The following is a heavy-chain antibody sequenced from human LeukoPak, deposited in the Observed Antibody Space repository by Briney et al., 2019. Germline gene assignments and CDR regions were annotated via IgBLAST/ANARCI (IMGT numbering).Heavy chain of an antibody. Sequence: SETLSLTCTVSGYSISSGYYWGWIRQPPGKGLEWIGSIYHSGSTYYNPSLKSRVTISVDTSKNQFSLKLSSVTAADTAVYYCARERVDTSNSGYVFYYYYYMDVWGKGTTVTVSS. D-gene: IGHD5-12*01. V-gene: IGHV4-38-2*02. CDR2: IYHSGST. J-gene: IGHJ6*03. CDR1: GYSISSGYY. CDR3: ARERVDTSNSGYVFYYYYYMDV.